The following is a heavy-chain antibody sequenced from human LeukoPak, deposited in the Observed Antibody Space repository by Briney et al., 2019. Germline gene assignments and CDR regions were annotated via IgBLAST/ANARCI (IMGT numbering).Heavy chain of an antibody. V-gene: IGHV3-15*07. CDR3: YTSITDY. CDR1: GFTFSSYS. Sequence: GGSLRLSCAASGFTFSSYSMNWVRQAPGKGLEWVGRIRSKIDGGATDYAAPVKGRFTISRDDSKNTLYLQINSLKIEDTAMYYCYTSITDYWGQGTLVTVSS. D-gene: IGHD2-21*01. J-gene: IGHJ4*02. CDR2: IRSKIDGGAT.